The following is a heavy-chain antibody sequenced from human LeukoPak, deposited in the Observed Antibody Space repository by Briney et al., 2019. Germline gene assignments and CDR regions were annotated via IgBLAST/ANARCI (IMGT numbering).Heavy chain of an antibody. CDR3: AKASSGRFDY. Sequence: GGSLRLSCAASGFTFSSYDMSWVRQAPGKGLEWVSGISGNGGSTNYADSVKGRFTISRDYSKNTLYLQMNSLRAEDTAVYYCAKASSGRFDYWGQGTLVTVSS. J-gene: IGHJ4*02. V-gene: IGHV3-23*01. D-gene: IGHD6-19*01. CDR1: GFTFSSYD. CDR2: ISGNGGST.